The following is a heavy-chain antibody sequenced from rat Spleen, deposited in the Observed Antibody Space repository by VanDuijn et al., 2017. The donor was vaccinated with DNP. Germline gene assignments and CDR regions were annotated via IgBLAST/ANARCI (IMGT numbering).Heavy chain of an antibody. V-gene: IGHV5-22*01. CDR1: GFTFSDYY. CDR2: ISYGGSST. CDR3: VREKFGVDY. Sequence: EVQLVESGGGLVQPGRSLKISCAASGFTFSDYYMAWVRQAPKKGLEWVAYISYGGSSTYNGDSVKGRFTISRDNAKSTLYLQMSKLGSEDTAIYYCVREKFGVDYWGQGVMVTVSS. J-gene: IGHJ2*01. D-gene: IGHD4-3*01.